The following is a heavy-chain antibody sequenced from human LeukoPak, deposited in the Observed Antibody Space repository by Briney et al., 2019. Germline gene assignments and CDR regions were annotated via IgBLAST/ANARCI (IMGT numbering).Heavy chain of an antibody. J-gene: IGHJ6*02. CDR3: ARDGYYDFWSGLFGMDV. CDR1: GGSINSYY. D-gene: IGHD3-3*01. CDR2: IYTSGST. Sequence: SETLSLTCTVSGGSINSYYWSWIRQPAGKGLEWIGRIYTSGSTNYNPSLKSRVTMSVDTSKNQFSLKLSSVTAADTAVYYCARDGYYDFWSGLFGMDVWGQGTTVTVSS. V-gene: IGHV4-4*07.